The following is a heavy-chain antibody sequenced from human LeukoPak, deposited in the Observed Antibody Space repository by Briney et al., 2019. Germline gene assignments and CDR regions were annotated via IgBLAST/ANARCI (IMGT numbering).Heavy chain of an antibody. Sequence: GGSLRLSCAASGFTVSSNYMSWVRQAPGKGLEWVSVIYSGGSTYYADSVKGRFTISRDNSKNTLYLQMNSLRTEDTAVYYCARVDYGDYGFDYWGQGTLVTVSS. D-gene: IGHD4-17*01. CDR1: GFTVSSNY. CDR2: IYSGGST. CDR3: ARVDYGDYGFDY. J-gene: IGHJ4*02. V-gene: IGHV3-66*01.